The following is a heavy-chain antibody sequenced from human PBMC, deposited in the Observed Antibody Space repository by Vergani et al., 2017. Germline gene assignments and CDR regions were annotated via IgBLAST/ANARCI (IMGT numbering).Heavy chain of an antibody. J-gene: IGHJ3*02. V-gene: IGHV4-39*01. CDR3: ATSGSYYRRDAFDI. CDR1: GGSISSSSYY. Sequence: QLQLQESGPGLVKPSETLSLTCTVSGGSISSSSYYWGWIRQPPGKGLEWIGSIYYSGSTYYNPSLKSRVTISVDTSKNPFSLKLSSVTAADTAVYYCATSGSYYRRDAFDIWGQGTMVTVSS. CDR2: IYYSGST. D-gene: IGHD1-26*01.